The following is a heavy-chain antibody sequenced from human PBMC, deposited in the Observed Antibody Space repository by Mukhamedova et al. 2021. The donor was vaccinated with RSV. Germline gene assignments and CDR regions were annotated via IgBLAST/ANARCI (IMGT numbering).Heavy chain of an antibody. D-gene: IGHD6-19*01. CDR2: ISGSGGNT. Sequence: ISGSGGNTYYADSVKGWFTISRDNSKNTLYLQLSSLRAEDTAIYYCAKARSSGWSRPDAFDIWGQGTMVTVSS. CDR3: AKARSSGWSRPDAFDI. J-gene: IGHJ3*02. V-gene: IGHV3-23*01.